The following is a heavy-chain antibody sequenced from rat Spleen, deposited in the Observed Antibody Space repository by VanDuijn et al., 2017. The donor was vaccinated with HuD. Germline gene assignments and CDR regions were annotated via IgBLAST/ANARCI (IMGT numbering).Heavy chain of an antibody. J-gene: IGHJ2*01. CDR3: ARLYDYSGDY. CDR2: ISFEGSAT. D-gene: IGHD1-1*01. CDR1: GFTFSGYA. V-gene: IGHV5-22*01. Sequence: EVQLVESGGGLVQPGNSLKLSCAASGFTFSGYAMAWVRQSPKKGLEWVASISFEGSATYYGDSVKGRFTVSRDNAKSTLYLQMNSLRSEDTATYYCARLYDYSGDYWGQGVMVTVSS.